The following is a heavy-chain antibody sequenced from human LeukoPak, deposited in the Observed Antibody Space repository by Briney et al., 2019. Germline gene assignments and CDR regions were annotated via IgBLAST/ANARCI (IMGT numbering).Heavy chain of an antibody. CDR2: IYSNNGGT. Sequence: ASVKVSCKASGYTFTGYYIRWVRQAPGEGLEWMGWIYSNNGGTDYAQKFQGRVTMTRDTSISTAYMEVSRVRSDDTAVYYCARGFRTGDMTTFAHWGQGTLVTVSS. CDR1: GYTFTGYY. J-gene: IGHJ4*02. V-gene: IGHV1-2*02. CDR3: ARGFRTGDMTTFAH. D-gene: IGHD2-15*01.